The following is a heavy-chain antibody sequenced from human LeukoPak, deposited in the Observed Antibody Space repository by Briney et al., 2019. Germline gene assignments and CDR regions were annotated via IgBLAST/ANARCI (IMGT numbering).Heavy chain of an antibody. CDR3: ARLSYYDSSGYYRYYFDH. D-gene: IGHD3-22*01. J-gene: IGHJ4*02. CDR2: IIPIFGTA. Sequence: ASVNVSCKASGGTFSSYAISWVRQAPGQGLEWMGGIIPIFGTANYAQKFQGRVTITADESTSTAYMELSSLRSEDTAVYYCARLSYYDSSGYYRYYFDHWDQGTLVTVSS. CDR1: GGTFSSYA. V-gene: IGHV1-69*13.